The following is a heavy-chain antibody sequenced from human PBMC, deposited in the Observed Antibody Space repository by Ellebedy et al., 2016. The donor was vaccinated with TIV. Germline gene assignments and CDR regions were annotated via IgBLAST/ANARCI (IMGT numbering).Heavy chain of an antibody. V-gene: IGHV3-23*01. D-gene: IGHD2-2*01. CDR1: GFTFSSYA. Sequence: GGSLRLSXAASGFTFSSYAMSWVRQAPGKGLEWVSAISGSGGSTYYADSVKGRFTISRDNSKNTLQLQMNSLRAEDTAVYYCAKESGGFVVVPWYFDLWGRGTLLTVSS. CDR2: ISGSGGST. J-gene: IGHJ2*01. CDR3: AKESGGFVVVPWYFDL.